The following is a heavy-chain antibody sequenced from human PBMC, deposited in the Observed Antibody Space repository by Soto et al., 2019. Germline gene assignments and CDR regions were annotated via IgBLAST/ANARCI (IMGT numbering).Heavy chain of an antibody. D-gene: IGHD3-3*01. CDR2: IDPSDSYT. CDR3: ARHRPAYYDFWSGYLADYYGMDV. CDR1: GYSFTSYW. J-gene: IGHJ6*02. V-gene: IGHV5-10-1*01. Sequence: PGESLKISCKGSGYSFTSYWISWVRQMPGKGLEWMGRIDPSDSYTNYSPSFQGHVTISADKFISTAYLQWSSLKASDTAMYYCARHRPAYYDFWSGYLADYYGMDVWGQGTTVTVSS.